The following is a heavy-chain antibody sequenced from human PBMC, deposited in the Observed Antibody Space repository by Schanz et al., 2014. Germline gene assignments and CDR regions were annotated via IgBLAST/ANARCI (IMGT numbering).Heavy chain of an antibody. CDR2: FIPILDVG. Sequence: QVQLVQSGAEVKKPGASVKVSCKASGYTFTSDSMHWVRQAPGQGLEWVGRFIPILDVGNYAQQFQGRVTFTADKSTSTAYMELSSLRFDDTAVYYCARDQSPYTNSSDVRYFDYWGQGSLVTVSS. V-gene: IGHV1-69*09. D-gene: IGHD6-6*01. CDR3: ARDQSPYTNSSDVRYFDY. CDR1: GYTFTSDS. J-gene: IGHJ4*02.